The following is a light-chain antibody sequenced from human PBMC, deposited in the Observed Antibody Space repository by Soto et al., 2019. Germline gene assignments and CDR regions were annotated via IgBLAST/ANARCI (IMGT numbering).Light chain of an antibody. J-gene: IGLJ1*01. CDR1: SSVIGNYNY. Sequence: SALTQPGSVSGSPGQSVPISCTAASSVIGNYNYVSWYQQRPGKVPKLIIHDVSDRPSGVSDRFSGSKSGNTASLTISGLQAEDEADYYCRSYTSTSTYVFGTGTKVTVL. V-gene: IGLV2-14*03. CDR2: DVS. CDR3: RSYTSTSTYV.